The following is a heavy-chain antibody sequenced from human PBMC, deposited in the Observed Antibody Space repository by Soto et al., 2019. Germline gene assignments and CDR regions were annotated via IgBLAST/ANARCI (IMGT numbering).Heavy chain of an antibody. V-gene: IGHV4-30-2*01. CDR1: GGSIRSSGYS. J-gene: IGHJ4*02. CDR3: ARAGAQKSYFDY. Sequence: QLQLQESGSGLVKSSQTLSLTCAVSGGSIRSSGYSWSWIRQPPGKGLEWIGCIYRSGSTYYDPSLKSRVTISIDRPKNQFSLKLTSVTAADTAVYYCARAGAQKSYFDYWGQGALVTVSS. CDR2: IYRSGST.